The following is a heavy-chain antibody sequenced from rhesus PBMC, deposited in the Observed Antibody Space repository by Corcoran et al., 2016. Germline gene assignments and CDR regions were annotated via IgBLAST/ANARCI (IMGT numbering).Heavy chain of an antibody. J-gene: IGHJ4*01. Sequence: QVQLQESGPGLVKPSETLSLTCAVSGGSFSGYYWGWIRQPPGKGLEWIGYISGSSVATDYTPSLKSRVPISTATSKNQFSLKLSSVTAADTAVYYCARGLVVADYFDYWGQGVLVTVSS. D-gene: IGHD3-16*01. CDR2: ISGSSVAT. CDR3: ARGLVVADYFDY. CDR1: GGSFSGYY. V-gene: IGHV4-165*01.